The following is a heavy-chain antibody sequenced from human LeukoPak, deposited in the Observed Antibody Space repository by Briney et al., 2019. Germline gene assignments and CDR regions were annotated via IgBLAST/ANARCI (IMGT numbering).Heavy chain of an antibody. V-gene: IGHV4-61*02. Sequence: SQTLSLTCTVSGGSISSGSYYWSWIRQPAGKGLEWIGRIYTSGSTYYNPSLKSRVTISVDTSKNQFSLKLSSVTAADTAVYYCARILHYYGSGSYPHWGQGTLVTVSS. CDR1: GGSISSGSYY. J-gene: IGHJ1*01. CDR2: IYTSGST. D-gene: IGHD3-10*01. CDR3: ARILHYYGSGSYPH.